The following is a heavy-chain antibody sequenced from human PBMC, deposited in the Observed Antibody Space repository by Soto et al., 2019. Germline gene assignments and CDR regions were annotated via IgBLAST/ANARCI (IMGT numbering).Heavy chain of an antibody. D-gene: IGHD6-19*01. CDR2: ISYDGSNK. CDR1: GFTFYRYP. V-gene: IGHV3-30*18. J-gene: IGHJ4*02. CDR3: AKDDSCVLDY. Sequence: GGSLRLSCAASGFTFYRYPRHWVRQAPGKGLEWVAVISYDGSNKYYADSVKGRFTISRDNSKNTLYLQMNSLRAEDTAVYYCAKDDSCVLDYWLQGTLVIVSS.